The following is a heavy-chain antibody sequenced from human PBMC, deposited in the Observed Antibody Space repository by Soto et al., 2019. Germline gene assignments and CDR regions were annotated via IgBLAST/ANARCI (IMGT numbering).Heavy chain of an antibody. V-gene: IGHV4-34*01. CDR3: AGPDY. CDR1: GGSFSGYY. J-gene: IGHJ4*02. CDR2: ITLSGHT. Sequence: QVQLQQWGAGLLKPSETLSLTCAVSGGSFSGYYWTWIRQAPGKVLEWIGEITLSGHTSYNPSLKSRVTISIDTAKNHFSLKLNFVTAADTAVYYCAGPDYWGQGTLVTVS.